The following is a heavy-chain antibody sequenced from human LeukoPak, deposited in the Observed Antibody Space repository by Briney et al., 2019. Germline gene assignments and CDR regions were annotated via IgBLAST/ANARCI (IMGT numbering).Heavy chain of an antibody. CDR2: INHSGST. CDR3: ARGRIQYSSSSARADY. J-gene: IGHJ4*02. V-gene: IGHV4-34*01. Sequence: SETLSLTCAVYGGSFSGYYWSWIRQPPGKGLEWIGEINHSGSTNYNPSLKSRVTISVDTSKNQFSLKLSSVTAADTAVYYCARGRIQYSSSSARADYWGQGTLVTVSS. CDR1: GGSFSGYY. D-gene: IGHD6-6*01.